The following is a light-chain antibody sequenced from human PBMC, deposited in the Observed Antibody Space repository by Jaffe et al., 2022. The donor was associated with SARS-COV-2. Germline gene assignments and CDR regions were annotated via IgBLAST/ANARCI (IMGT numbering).Light chain of an antibody. V-gene: IGKV1-5*03. Sequence: DIQMTQSPSTLSASIGDRVTITCRASQSVSNWLAWYQQKPGKAPKLLIYKASSLETGVPSRFSGSGSGTEFTLTISSLQPDDFATYYCQHYDSYSLYTFGQGTKLEI. CDR1: QSVSNW. CDR2: KAS. CDR3: QHYDSYSLYT. J-gene: IGKJ2*01.